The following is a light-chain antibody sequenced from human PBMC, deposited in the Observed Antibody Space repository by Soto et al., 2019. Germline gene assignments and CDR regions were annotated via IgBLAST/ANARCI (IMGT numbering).Light chain of an antibody. CDR1: QSVSSN. Sequence: EIVMTQSPATLSVSPGERATLSCRASQSVSSNLAWYQQKPGQAPRLLIYGASTRATGIPARFSGSGSGTEFTLTTSSLQPEDFATYYCQQLNSYLITFGQGTRLEIK. CDR2: GAS. CDR3: QQLNSYLIT. V-gene: IGKV3-15*01. J-gene: IGKJ5*01.